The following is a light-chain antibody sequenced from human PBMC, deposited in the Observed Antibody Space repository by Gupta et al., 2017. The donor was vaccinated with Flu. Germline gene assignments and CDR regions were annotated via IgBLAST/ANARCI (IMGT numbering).Light chain of an antibody. CDR1: QRVLYSSNNRNY. J-gene: IGKJ5*01. CDR2: WAS. Sequence: DIVWIQSLDSLAVFLGERSTINCKSSQRVLYSSNNRNYFAWYQQKPGQPAKVLMYWASTRESGVPDRFIGSRSATDFTLTISSLQAEDVAVYYCHQYYCRPITFGQGTRLEIK. V-gene: IGKV4-1*01. CDR3: HQYYCRPIT.